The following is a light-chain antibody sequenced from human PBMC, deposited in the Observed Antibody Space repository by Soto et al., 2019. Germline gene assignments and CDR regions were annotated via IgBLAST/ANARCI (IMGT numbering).Light chain of an antibody. V-gene: IGKV1-33*01. CDR1: QNINNY. Sequence: DIQMTQSPSSLSASVGDRVTITCQASQNINNYLNWYQQKPGRAPKLLIYDASNLEAGVPSRFRGSGSGTDFILTISSLQPEDVATYYCQKYNSVPLTFGGGTKVDI. CDR2: DAS. J-gene: IGKJ4*01. CDR3: QKYNSVPLT.